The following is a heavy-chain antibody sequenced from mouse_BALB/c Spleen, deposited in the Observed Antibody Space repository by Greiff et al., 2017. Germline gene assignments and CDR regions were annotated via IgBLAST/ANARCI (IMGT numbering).Heavy chain of an antibody. V-gene: IGHV1-55*01. D-gene: IGHD2-10*02. CDR2: IYPGSGST. Sequence: VQLQQPGAELVKPGTSVKLSCKASGYNFTSYWINWVKLRPGQGLEWIGDIYPGSGSTNYNEKFKSKATLTVDTSSSTAYMQLSSLASEDSALYYCARFGYGNYYFDYWGQGTTLTVSS. CDR1: GYNFTSYW. J-gene: IGHJ2*01. CDR3: ARFGYGNYYFDY.